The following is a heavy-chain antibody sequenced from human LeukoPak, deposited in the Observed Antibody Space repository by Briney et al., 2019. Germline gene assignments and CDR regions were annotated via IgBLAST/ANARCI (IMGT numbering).Heavy chain of an antibody. J-gene: IGHJ4*02. CDR2: ISWNSGSI. CDR3: AKXXPGXAXXGXGDN. D-gene: IGHD6-13*01. V-gene: IGHV3-9*01. CDR1: XFTFDDYA. Sequence: CAASXFTFDDYAMHWVRQAPGKGLEWVSGISWNSGSIVYADSVKGGFTISRDNAKNSLYLQMNSLRAEDTAVYYCAKXXPGXAXXGXGDNWGXGTLVTVSS.